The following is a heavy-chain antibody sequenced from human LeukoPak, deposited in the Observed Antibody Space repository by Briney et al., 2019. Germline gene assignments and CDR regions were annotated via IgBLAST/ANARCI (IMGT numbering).Heavy chain of an antibody. V-gene: IGHV3-7*01. CDR1: GFTFSTHW. D-gene: IGHD3-3*01. Sequence: GGSLRLSCVASGFTFSTHWMSWVRQAPGKGLEWVAHIKEDGRQKYYVDSVKGRFTISRDNAKKSLYLQMNSLRAEDTAVYYCASGFLDDFWSGHFWGQGTLVTVSS. CDR3: ASGFLDDFWSGHF. CDR2: IKEDGRQK. J-gene: IGHJ4*02.